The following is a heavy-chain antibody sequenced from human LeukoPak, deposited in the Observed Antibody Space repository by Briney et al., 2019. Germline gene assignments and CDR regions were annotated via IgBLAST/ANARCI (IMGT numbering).Heavy chain of an antibody. Sequence: PSETLSLTCTVSGGSISSGGYYWSWIRQHPGKGLEWIGYIYYSGSTYYNPSLKSRVTISVDTSKNQFSLKLSSVTAADTAVYYCARATGLFGFSGAFDIWGQGTMVTVSS. CDR2: IYYSGST. V-gene: IGHV4-31*03. CDR3: ARATGLFGFSGAFDI. J-gene: IGHJ3*02. CDR1: GGSISSGGYY. D-gene: IGHD3-22*01.